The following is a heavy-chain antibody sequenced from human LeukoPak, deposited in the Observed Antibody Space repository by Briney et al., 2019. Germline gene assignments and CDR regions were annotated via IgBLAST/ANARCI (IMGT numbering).Heavy chain of an antibody. CDR3: AKFRADSSGWPFDY. Sequence: GGSLRLSCAASGVTFSDYYMNWIRQAPGKGLEWVSYISSSGSTIYYADSVKGRFAISRDNSKDTLYLQMNSQRAEDTAIYYCAKFRADSSGWPFDYWGQGTLVTVSS. D-gene: IGHD6-19*01. J-gene: IGHJ4*02. V-gene: IGHV3-11*01. CDR1: GVTFSDYY. CDR2: ISSSGSTI.